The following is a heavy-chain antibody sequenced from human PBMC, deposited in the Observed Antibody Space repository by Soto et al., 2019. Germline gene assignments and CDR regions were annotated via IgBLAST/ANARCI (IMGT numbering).Heavy chain of an antibody. Sequence: QVQLVESGGGVVQPGRSLRLSCAASGFTFSSYGMHWVRQAPGKGLEWVAVIWYDGSNKYYADSVKGRFTISRDNSKNTLYLQMNSLRAEDTAVYYCARDTTDILTGPDYYYYGMDVWGQGTTVTVSS. V-gene: IGHV3-33*01. CDR3: ARDTTDILTGPDYYYYGMDV. CDR2: IWYDGSNK. J-gene: IGHJ6*02. D-gene: IGHD3-9*01. CDR1: GFTFSSYG.